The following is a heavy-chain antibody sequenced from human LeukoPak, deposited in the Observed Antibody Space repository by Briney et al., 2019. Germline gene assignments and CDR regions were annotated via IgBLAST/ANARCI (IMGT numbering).Heavy chain of an antibody. J-gene: IGHJ3*02. V-gene: IGHV4-4*02. CDR2: IYHSGST. Sequence: SETLSLTCAVSGGSISSSNWWSWVRQPPGKGLEWIGEIYHSGSTKYNPSLKSRVTISEDKSKNQFSLKLSSVTAADTAVYYCARDPSGDYGSEDAFDIWGQGTMVTVSS. CDR3: ARDPSGDYGSEDAFDI. D-gene: IGHD4-17*01. CDR1: GGSISSSNW.